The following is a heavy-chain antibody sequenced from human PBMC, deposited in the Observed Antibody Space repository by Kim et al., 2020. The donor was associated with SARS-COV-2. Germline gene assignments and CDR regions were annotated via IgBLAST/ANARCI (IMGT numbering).Heavy chain of an antibody. CDR2: ISGSGSYI. J-gene: IGHJ4*02. CDR3: ARDQVSMFDSSGYYYVFED. Sequence: GGSLRLSCAASASTFSNYSMNWVRQAPGKGLEWISSISGSGSYIFYADSVKGRFTISRDNARNSLYLQMNSLRVEDTAVYYCARDQVSMFDSSGYYYVFEDWGQGTLVTVSS. CDR1: ASTFSNYS. V-gene: IGHV3-21*01. D-gene: IGHD3-22*01.